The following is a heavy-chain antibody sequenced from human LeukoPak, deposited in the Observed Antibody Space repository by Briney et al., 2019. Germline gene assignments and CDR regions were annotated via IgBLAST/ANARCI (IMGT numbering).Heavy chain of an antibody. CDR2: IYYSGST. CDR3: ARHRGSSSNFDY. CDR1: GGTISRNNYY. J-gene: IGHJ4*02. V-gene: IGHV4-39*01. D-gene: IGHD6-6*01. Sequence: SETLSLTCTVSGGTISRNNYYWDWIRQPPRKGLEYIGSIYYSGSTYYTPSLKSRLTISVDTSKNQFSLKLSSVTATDTAVYYCARHRGSSSNFDYWGQGTLVTVSS.